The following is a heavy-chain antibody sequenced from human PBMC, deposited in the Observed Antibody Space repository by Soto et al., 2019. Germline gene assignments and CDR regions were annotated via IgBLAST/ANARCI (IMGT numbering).Heavy chain of an antibody. CDR3: AREQWGFVA. D-gene: IGHD6-19*01. Sequence: QVQLQESGPELVKPSQTLSLTCTVSGGSISSNGHYWTWIRQHPGKGLEWIAYIYYTGITYYNPSHKGTLSIPVVTSKNQFSLKLSSVTAADTAVYFCAREQWGFVAWGQGTLVTVSS. J-gene: IGHJ5*02. V-gene: IGHV4-31*01. CDR2: IYYTGIT. CDR1: GGSISSNGHY.